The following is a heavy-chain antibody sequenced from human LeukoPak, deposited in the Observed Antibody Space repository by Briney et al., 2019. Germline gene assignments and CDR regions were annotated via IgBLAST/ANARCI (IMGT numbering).Heavy chain of an antibody. D-gene: IGHD2-2*01. CDR1: GFTFSSYG. CDR3: AKGSVVPAAMGVPAFDI. J-gene: IGHJ3*02. Sequence: GGSLSLSCAASGFTFSSYGMHWVRQARGKGLEGVAYIRYNESNKYYADSVKGRFNISRDNSKNTLYLQMNSLRAEDTAVYYCAKGSVVPAAMGVPAFDIWGQGTMVTVSS. CDR2: IRYNESNK. V-gene: IGHV3-30*02.